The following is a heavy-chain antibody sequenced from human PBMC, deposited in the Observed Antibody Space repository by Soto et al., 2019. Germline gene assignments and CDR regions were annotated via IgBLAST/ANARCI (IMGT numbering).Heavy chain of an antibody. J-gene: IGHJ4*02. Sequence: QVQLVESGGGVVQPGRSLRLSCAASGFTFSSSGMHWVRQAPGKGLEWVALIWYDGSEKYYADSVKGRFTISRDNSKNTLYLQMNSQRAEDTAVYYCARGPYSGGFDYWGQGTLVTVSS. CDR3: ARGPYSGGFDY. CDR1: GFTFSSSG. D-gene: IGHD6-19*01. CDR2: IWYDGSEK. V-gene: IGHV3-33*01.